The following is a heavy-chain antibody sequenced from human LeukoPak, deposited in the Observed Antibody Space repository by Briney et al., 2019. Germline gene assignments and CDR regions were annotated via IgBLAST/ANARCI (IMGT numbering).Heavy chain of an antibody. Sequence: SETLSLTCTVSGYSIDNRYYWGWIRQPPGKGLEWIGSISHSGSTYYTPSLKSRVTISLGTSKNQFSLKLSSVTAADTAVYYCARDSYYGSGSYNIWGQGTMVTVSS. D-gene: IGHD3-10*01. CDR3: ARDSYYGSGSYNI. CDR1: GYSIDNRYY. V-gene: IGHV4-38-2*02. CDR2: ISHSGST. J-gene: IGHJ3*02.